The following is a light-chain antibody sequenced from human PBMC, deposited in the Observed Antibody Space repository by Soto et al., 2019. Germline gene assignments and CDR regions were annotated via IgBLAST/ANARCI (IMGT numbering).Light chain of an antibody. CDR3: QQYSKSPLT. J-gene: IGKJ1*01. CDR2: DVS. CDR1: QSLDSS. Sequence: ESVLAQSPATLSLSPGERATLSCRASQSLDSSLAWFQQKPGQAPRLLIYDVSYRASGIPARFSGSGSGTDFTLTISSLEPEDFAVYYCQQYSKSPLTFGQGTKVEIK. V-gene: IGKV3-11*01.